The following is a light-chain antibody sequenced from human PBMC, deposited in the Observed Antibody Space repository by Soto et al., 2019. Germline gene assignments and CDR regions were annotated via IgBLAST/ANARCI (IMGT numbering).Light chain of an antibody. CDR3: QKRHTWPGT. V-gene: IGKV3-15*01. CDR2: GES. J-gene: IGKJ1*01. Sequence: EPVMTQSPATLSLSPGGRATLSCRASQSISDTLAWYQQKTGQSPRLLIYGESTRATGIPDRLSGSGSGTELNLTISNLESEDFALYYCQKRHTWPGTCGHGTKVDIK. CDR1: QSISDT.